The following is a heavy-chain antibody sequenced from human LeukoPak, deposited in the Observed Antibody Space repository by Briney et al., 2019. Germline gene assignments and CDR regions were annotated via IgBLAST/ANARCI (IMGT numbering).Heavy chain of an antibody. CDR2: ISSSSSYI. CDR1: GFAFSSYS. J-gene: IGHJ4*02. D-gene: IGHD3-10*01. Sequence: PGGSLRLSCAASGFAFSSYSMNWVRQAPGKGLEWVSSISSSSSYIYYADSVKGRFTISRDNAKNSLYLQMNSLRAEDTAVYYCARVLHDIIIFDYWGRGTLVTVSS. V-gene: IGHV3-21*01. CDR3: ARVLHDIIIFDY.